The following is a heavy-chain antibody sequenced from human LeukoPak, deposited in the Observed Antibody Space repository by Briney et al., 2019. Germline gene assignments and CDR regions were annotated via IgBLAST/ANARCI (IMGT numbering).Heavy chain of an antibody. V-gene: IGHV4-59*01. J-gene: IGHJ6*03. Sequence: SETLSLTCTVSGGSISGYLWTWIRQPPGKGLEWIGYVYDNGDTRYHPSFSGRVSISVDVSKNQFSLKLTSVLAADTADYFCARQSDYDVATSRYMDVWGKGTTVTVSS. CDR2: VYDNGDT. D-gene: IGHD3-22*01. CDR1: GGSISGYL. CDR3: ARQSDYDVATSRYMDV.